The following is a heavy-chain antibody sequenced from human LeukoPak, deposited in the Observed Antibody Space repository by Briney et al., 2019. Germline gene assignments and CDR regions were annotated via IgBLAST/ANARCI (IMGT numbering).Heavy chain of an antibody. V-gene: IGHV3-23*01. Sequence: GGSLRLSCAASGFTFSSYAMSWVRQAPGKGLEWVSAISGSGGSTYYADSVKGRFTISRDNSKNTLYLQMNSLRPEDTALYYCAKDFEMATNSGRYFDNWGQGTLVTVSS. J-gene: IGHJ4*02. CDR1: GFTFSSYA. CDR2: ISGSGGST. CDR3: AKDFEMATNSGRYFDN. D-gene: IGHD5-24*01.